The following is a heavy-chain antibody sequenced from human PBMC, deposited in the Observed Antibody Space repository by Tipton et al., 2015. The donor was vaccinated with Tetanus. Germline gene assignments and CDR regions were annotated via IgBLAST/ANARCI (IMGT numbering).Heavy chain of an antibody. V-gene: IGHV3-23*03. CDR3: ASGSFATFGVVKIYWFDP. CDR2: SYAGGNYA. D-gene: IGHD3-3*01. J-gene: IGHJ5*02. Sequence: SLRLSCAASGFTFNSYPMNWVRQAPGKRLEWVSVSYAGGNYAYYADSVKGRFTTSRDDSKSTLYLHMTSLRAEDTAVYYCASGSFATFGVVKIYWFDPWGQGTLVTVSS. CDR1: GFTFNSYP.